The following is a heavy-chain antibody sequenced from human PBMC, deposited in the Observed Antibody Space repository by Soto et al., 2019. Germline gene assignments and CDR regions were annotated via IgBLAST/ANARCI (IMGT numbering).Heavy chain of an antibody. CDR3: ARELGYCSSISCYRENI. J-gene: IGHJ3*02. D-gene: IGHD2-2*02. CDR2: ISSDGGTI. Sequence: GGSLRLSCAASGFTFSSYSMNWVRQAPGKGLECVSYISSDGGTIYYADSVKGRFTISRDNAKNSLYLQMNSLRAEDTAVYYCARELGYCSSISCYRENIRGQGTMVTVSS. V-gene: IGHV3-48*01. CDR1: GFTFSSYS.